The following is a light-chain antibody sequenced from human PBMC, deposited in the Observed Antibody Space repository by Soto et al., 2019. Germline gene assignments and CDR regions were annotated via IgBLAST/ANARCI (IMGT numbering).Light chain of an antibody. CDR3: CSYGGTYYV. CDR1: SSDVGGYNY. CDR2: DVS. Sequence: QSALTQPRSVSGSPGQAVTISCTGTSSDVGGYNYVSWYQQHPGKARKVMIYDVSKRSSGVPDRFSGSKSGNMASLTISGLQAEDEAEYYCCSYGGTYYVFGTGTKLTVL. V-gene: IGLV2-11*01. J-gene: IGLJ1*01.